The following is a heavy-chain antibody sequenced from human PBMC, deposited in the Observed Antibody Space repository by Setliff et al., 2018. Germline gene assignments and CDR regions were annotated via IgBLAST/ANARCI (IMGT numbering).Heavy chain of an antibody. CDR3: AKGSYSYGL. Sequence: GSLRLSCAASGFTFTDYAMSWVRQAPGKGLEWVSTIYSGGSTYYADSVKGRFTISRDNSKNTLYLQMNSLRAEDTAVYYCAKGSYSYGLWGQGTLVTVSS. CDR1: GFTFTDYA. D-gene: IGHD5-18*01. V-gene: IGHV3-23*01. J-gene: IGHJ4*02. CDR2: IYSGGST.